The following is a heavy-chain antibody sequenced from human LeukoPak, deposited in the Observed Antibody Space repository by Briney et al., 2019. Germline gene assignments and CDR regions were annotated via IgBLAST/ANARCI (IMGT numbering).Heavy chain of an antibody. CDR1: GYTFTSYG. V-gene: IGHV1-18*01. Sequence: ASVKVSCKASGYTFTSYGISWVRQAPGQGLEWMGWISAYNGNTNYAQKFQGRVTITADKSTSTAYMELSSLRSEDTAVYYCALAGTADAFDIWGQGTMVTVSS. CDR2: ISAYNGNT. CDR3: ALAGTADAFDI. J-gene: IGHJ3*02.